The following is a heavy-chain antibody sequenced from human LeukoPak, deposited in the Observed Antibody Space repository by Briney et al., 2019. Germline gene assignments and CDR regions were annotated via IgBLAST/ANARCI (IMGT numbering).Heavy chain of an antibody. Sequence: SETLSLTCTVSGGSISSYYWSWIRQPPGKGLEWIGYIYYSGSTNYNPSLKSRVTISVDTSKNQFSLKLSSVTAADTAVYYCARDTYDAFDIWGQGTVVTVSS. CDR1: GGSISSYY. CDR2: IYYSGST. J-gene: IGHJ3*02. CDR3: ARDTYDAFDI. V-gene: IGHV4-59*12.